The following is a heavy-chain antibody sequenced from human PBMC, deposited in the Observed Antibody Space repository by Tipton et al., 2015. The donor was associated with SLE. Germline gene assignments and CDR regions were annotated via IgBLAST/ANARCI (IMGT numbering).Heavy chain of an antibody. J-gene: IGHJ5*02. D-gene: IGHD6-13*01. CDR3: VRDPDIAAAPNWFDP. CDR1: GYTFTTYG. V-gene: IGHV1-18*01. CDR2: ISAYNGNT. Sequence: QSGAEVKKPGASVKVSCKASGYTFTTYGISWVRQAPGQGLEWMGWISAYNGNTNYAQKLQGRVTMTTDTSTSTAYMELRSLRSDDTAVYYCVRDPDIAAAPNWFDPWGQGTLVTVSS.